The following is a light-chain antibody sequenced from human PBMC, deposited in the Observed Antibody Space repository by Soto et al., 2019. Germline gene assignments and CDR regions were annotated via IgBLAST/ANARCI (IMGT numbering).Light chain of an antibody. CDR3: QTWGTGIQV. J-gene: IGLJ3*02. Sequence: QLVLTQSPSASASLGASVKHTCTLSSGHSSYAIAWHQQQPEKGPRYLMKLNSDGSHGRGDGIPDRFSGSSSGAVRYLTISSLQSEDEADYYCQTWGTGIQVFGGGTKLTVL. CDR1: SGHSSYA. CDR2: LNSDGSH. V-gene: IGLV4-69*01.